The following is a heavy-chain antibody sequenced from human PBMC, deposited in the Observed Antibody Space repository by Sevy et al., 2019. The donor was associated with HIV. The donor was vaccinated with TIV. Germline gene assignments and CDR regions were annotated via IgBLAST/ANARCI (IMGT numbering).Heavy chain of an antibody. CDR2: IYYSGST. V-gene: IGHV4-59*01. CDR1: GGSISNYF. Sequence: SETLSLTCTVSGGSISNYFWSWIRQPPGKGLEWIGYIYYSGSTNYNPSLKSPVTILVDTSKNQFSLKLRSVTAADTAVYYCARESIGAVGDFDYWGQGTLVTVSS. CDR3: ARESIGAVGDFDY. D-gene: IGHD6-13*01. J-gene: IGHJ4*02.